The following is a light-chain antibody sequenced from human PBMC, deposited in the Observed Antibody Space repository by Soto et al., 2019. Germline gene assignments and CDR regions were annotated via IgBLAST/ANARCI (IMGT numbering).Light chain of an antibody. J-gene: IGKJ4*01. Sequence: DIQLTQSPPFLSASVGDRVTISCRASQAISSHVAWYQQKPGKAPKLLIYAASTLQTGVPSRFSGSGFGTEFTLTISSLQPEDFATYYCQHLNSYPLTFGGGAVVEI. CDR1: QAISSH. CDR2: AAS. V-gene: IGKV1-9*01. CDR3: QHLNSYPLT.